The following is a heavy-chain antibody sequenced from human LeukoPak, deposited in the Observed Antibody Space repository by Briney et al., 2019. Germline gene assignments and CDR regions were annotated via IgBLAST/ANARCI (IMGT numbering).Heavy chain of an antibody. CDR3: ASSPHCSGGSCYPLWFDP. CDR2: IWYDGSNK. D-gene: IGHD2-15*01. J-gene: IGHJ5*02. V-gene: IGHV3-33*01. CDR1: GFTFSSYG. Sequence: GRSLRLSCAASGFTFSSYGMHWVRQAPGKGLEWVAVIWYDGSNKYYADSVKGRFTISRDNSKNTLYLQMNSLRAEDTAVYYCASSPHCSGGSCYPLWFDPWGQGTLVTVSS.